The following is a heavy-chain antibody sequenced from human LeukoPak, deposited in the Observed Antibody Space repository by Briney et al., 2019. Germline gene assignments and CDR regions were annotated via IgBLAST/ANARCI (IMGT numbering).Heavy chain of an antibody. D-gene: IGHD3-22*01. CDR3: AREGQYYYDSSGYWVYYFDY. Sequence: GGSLRLSCAASGFTVSSNYMSWIRQAPGKGLEWVSYISSSGSTIYYADSVKGRFTISRDNAKNSLYLQMNSLRAEDTAVYYCAREGQYYYDSSGYWVYYFDYWGQGTLVTVSS. CDR2: ISSSGSTI. V-gene: IGHV3-11*04. CDR1: GFTVSSNY. J-gene: IGHJ4*02.